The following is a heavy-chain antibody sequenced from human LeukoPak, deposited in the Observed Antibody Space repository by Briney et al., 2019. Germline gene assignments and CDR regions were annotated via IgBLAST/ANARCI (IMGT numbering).Heavy chain of an antibody. Sequence: ASVKVSCKASGYTFTGYYMHWVRQAPGQGLEWMGWINPNSGDTNYAQKFQGRVTMTRDTSISTAYMELSRLRSDDTAVYYCARDRYVDTAMVVGMDVWGQGTTVTVSS. CDR2: INPNSGDT. CDR3: ARDRYVDTAMVVGMDV. J-gene: IGHJ6*02. V-gene: IGHV1-2*02. D-gene: IGHD5-18*01. CDR1: GYTFTGYY.